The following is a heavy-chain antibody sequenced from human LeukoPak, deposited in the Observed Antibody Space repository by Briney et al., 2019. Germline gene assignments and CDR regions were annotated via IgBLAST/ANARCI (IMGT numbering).Heavy chain of an antibody. V-gene: IGHV3-7*04. CDR1: GFTFSKYW. CDR2: IKEDGSEK. Sequence: GGSLRLSCADSGFTFSKYWMSWVRQAPGKGLEWVARIKEDGSEKYYVDSVKGRFTISRDNTKNSMYLQMNSLRAEDTAVYCCARNGLIGFDYWGQGTLVTVSS. J-gene: IGHJ4*02. CDR3: ARNGLIGFDY. D-gene: IGHD3-16*01.